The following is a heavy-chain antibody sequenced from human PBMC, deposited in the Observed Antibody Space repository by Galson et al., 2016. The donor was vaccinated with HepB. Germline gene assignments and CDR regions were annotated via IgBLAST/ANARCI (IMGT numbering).Heavy chain of an antibody. CDR2: IGHDGRNE. Sequence: SLRLSCAASGFIFSQYGMHWVRQAPGKGLESVAVIGHDGRNEYYADSVKGRFTISRDNSKNMLYVQMNDLRVEDTAVYYCSRGSQDDIEVDGDLEQDYWGQGTLVTVSS. CDR3: SRGSQDDIEVDGDLEQDY. D-gene: IGHD2-15*01. J-gene: IGHJ4*02. V-gene: IGHV3-33*01. CDR1: GFIFSQYG.